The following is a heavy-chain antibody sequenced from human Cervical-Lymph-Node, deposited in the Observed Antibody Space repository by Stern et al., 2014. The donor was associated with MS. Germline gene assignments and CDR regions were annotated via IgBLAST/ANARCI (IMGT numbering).Heavy chain of an antibody. CDR1: GYSFNANW. J-gene: IGHJ4*02. CDR3: ARDYGDYAFDY. CDR2: IYPGDSDT. V-gene: IGHV5-51*01. Sequence: EVQLAQSGAEVKKPGESLKISCKGSGYSFNANWIAWVRQMPGKGLEWMGIIYPGDSDTRYSPSFQGRVTISADKSISTAYLQWSSLKASDTAMYYCARDYGDYAFDYWGQGTLVTVSS. D-gene: IGHD4-17*01.